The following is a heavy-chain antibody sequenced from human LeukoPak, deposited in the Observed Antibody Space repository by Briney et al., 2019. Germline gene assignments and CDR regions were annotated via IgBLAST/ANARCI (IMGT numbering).Heavy chain of an antibody. CDR2: INPSGGST. D-gene: IGHD3-10*01. CDR1: GYTFTSYY. CDR3: ARMDGSGRDDYYYYYYMDV. J-gene: IGHJ6*03. Sequence: GASVKVSCKASGYTFTSYYMHWVRQAPGQGLEWMGIINPSGGSTSYAQKLQGRVTMTRDMSTSTVYMELSSLRSEDTAVYYCARMDGSGRDDYYYYYYMDVWGKGTTVTISS. V-gene: IGHV1-46*01.